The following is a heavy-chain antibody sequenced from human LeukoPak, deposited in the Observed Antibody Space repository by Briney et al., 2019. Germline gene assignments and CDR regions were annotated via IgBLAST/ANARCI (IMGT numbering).Heavy chain of an antibody. Sequence: GGSLSLSCAASGFTFSSYSMNWVRQAPGKGLEWVSSISSSSSYIYYADSVKGRFTISRDNAKNSLYLQMNSLRAEDTAVYYCASSGYSYGDARFDPWGQGTLVTVSS. D-gene: IGHD5-18*01. CDR3: ASSGYSYGDARFDP. CDR2: ISSSSSYI. J-gene: IGHJ5*02. CDR1: GFTFSSYS. V-gene: IGHV3-21*01.